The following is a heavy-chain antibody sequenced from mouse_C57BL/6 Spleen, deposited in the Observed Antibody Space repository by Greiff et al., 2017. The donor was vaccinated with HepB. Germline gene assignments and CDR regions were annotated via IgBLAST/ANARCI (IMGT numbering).Heavy chain of an antibody. Sequence: QVQLKESGAELVKPGASVKLSCKASGYTFTSYWMHWVKQRPGRGLEWIGRIDPNSGGTKYNEKFKSKATLTVDKPASTAYMQLSSLTSEDSAVYYCARGIPAGAWFAYWGQGTLVTVSA. J-gene: IGHJ3*01. D-gene: IGHD5-1-1*01. V-gene: IGHV1-72*01. CDR3: ARGIPAGAWFAY. CDR2: IDPNSGGT. CDR1: GYTFTSYW.